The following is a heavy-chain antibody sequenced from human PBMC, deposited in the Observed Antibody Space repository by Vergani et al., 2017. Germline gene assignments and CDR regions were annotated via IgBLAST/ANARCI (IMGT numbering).Heavy chain of an antibody. CDR1: GFTFNQYG. V-gene: IGHV3-33*06. CDR3: AKDLRLLYNRFDP. J-gene: IGHJ5*02. D-gene: IGHD1-14*01. CDR2: TWYDGNNK. Sequence: QVQLVESGGGVVQPGRSLRLSCAASGFTFNQYGMHWVRQAPGKGLEWVAVTWYDGNNKQYAASGKGRFTISRDNSKSTMYLQMNSLRDEDTGVYYCAKDLRLLYNRFDPWGQGTLVTVSS.